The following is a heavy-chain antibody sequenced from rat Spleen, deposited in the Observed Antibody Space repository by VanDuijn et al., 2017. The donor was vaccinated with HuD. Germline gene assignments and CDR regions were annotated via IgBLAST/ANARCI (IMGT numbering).Heavy chain of an antibody. CDR3: TRGGRWYSDF. V-gene: IGHV5-31*01. CDR1: GFTFNNSW. J-gene: IGHJ1*01. Sequence: EVQLVESGGGLVQPGRSLKLSCVVSGFTFNNSWMSWIRQAPGKGLEWVASIINTGGSIYYPDSVKGRFTISRDNAQNTLYLQMNSLRSEDTATYYCTRGGRWYSDFWGPGTMVTVSS. CDR2: IINTGGSI.